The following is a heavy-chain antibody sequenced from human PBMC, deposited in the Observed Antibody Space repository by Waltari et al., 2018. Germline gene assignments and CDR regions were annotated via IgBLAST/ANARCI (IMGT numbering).Heavy chain of an antibody. J-gene: IGHJ4*02. CDR1: GFRVPTNY. D-gene: IGHD1-1*01. CDR3: ATDRMSTTAFDY. CDR2: MYSGGST. V-gene: IGHV3-66*01. Sequence: EVQLVQSGGGLVQPGGSLRLSCFVSGFRVPTNYMTWVRQAPGKGLEWVSTMYSGGSTYYADSVKGRLTISRDTSTNMVYLHMTNLRVEDTAVYYCATDRMSTTAFDYWGQGTLVTVSS.